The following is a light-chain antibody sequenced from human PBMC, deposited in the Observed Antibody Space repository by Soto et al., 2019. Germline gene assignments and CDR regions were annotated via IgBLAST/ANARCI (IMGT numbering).Light chain of an antibody. CDR3: AAWDDSLNGPV. J-gene: IGLJ2*01. CDR2: GMN. Sequence: QSVLTQPPSASGTPGQRVTISCSGSSSSIGSNTVNWYQQLPGTAPKLIISGMNQRPSGVPDRFSGSKSGTSASLAISGLQSEDEADYYCAAWDDSLNGPVFGGGTKLTVL. CDR1: SSSIGSNT. V-gene: IGLV1-44*01.